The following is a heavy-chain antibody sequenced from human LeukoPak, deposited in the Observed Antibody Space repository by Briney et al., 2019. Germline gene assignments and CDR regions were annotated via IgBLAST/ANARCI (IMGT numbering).Heavy chain of an antibody. V-gene: IGHV4-30-4*01. J-gene: IGHJ3*02. D-gene: IGHD2-15*01. CDR1: GGSISSGDYY. CDR2: IYYSGST. Sequence: PSGTLSLTCTVSGGSISSGDYYWSWIRQPPGKGLEWIGYIYYSGSTYYNPSLKSRVTISVDTSKNQFSLKLSSVTAADTAVYYCARVEGIVVVVAATPIHHAFDIWGQGTMVTVSS. CDR3: ARVEGIVVVVAATPIHHAFDI.